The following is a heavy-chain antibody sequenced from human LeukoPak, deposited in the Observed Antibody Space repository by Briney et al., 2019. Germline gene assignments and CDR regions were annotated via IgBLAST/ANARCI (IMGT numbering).Heavy chain of an antibody. CDR2: INWNSGIV. D-gene: IGHD2-2*01. V-gene: IGHV3-9*01. CDR1: GFSFHDYA. J-gene: IGHJ6*03. CDR3: TRVVDIVVVPAAIGWKPLVRFYYYYMDV. Sequence: GGSLRLSCAASGFSFHDYATNWVRQAPGKGLEWVSGINWNSGIVDFADSVKGRFSISRDNAKNSLYLQMNSLKTEDTAVYYYTRVVDIVVVPAAIGWKPLVRFYYYYMDVWGKGTTVTISS.